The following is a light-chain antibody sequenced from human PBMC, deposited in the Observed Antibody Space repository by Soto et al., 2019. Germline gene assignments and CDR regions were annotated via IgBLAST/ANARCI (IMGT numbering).Light chain of an antibody. Sequence: QSVLTQPPSASGTPGQRVTISCSGSSSNIGSNYVYWYQQLPGTAPKLLIYRNNQRPSGVADRFSVSKSVTSASLAISGLRSEDEADYYCAAWDDSLSGPVFGGGTKLTVL. CDR2: RNN. CDR1: SSNIGSNY. V-gene: IGLV1-47*01. CDR3: AAWDDSLSGPV. J-gene: IGLJ2*01.